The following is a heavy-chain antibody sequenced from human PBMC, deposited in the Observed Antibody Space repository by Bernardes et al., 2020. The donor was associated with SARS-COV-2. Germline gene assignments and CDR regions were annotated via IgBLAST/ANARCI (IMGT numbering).Heavy chain of an antibody. CDR2: ITNSGGN. J-gene: IGHJ5*01. D-gene: IGHD3-9*01. Sequence: SETLSLTCAVYGGSFSGYCWTWIRQPPGKGLEWIGEITNSGGNTYNPSLKSRFTIPADRSKNQFSLKLSSVTAADTAVYYCARTPDYDVLTGSYAEGFDSWGQGTQVTVSS. CDR1: GGSFSGYC. V-gene: IGHV4-34*01. CDR3: ARTPDYDVLTGSYAEGFDS.